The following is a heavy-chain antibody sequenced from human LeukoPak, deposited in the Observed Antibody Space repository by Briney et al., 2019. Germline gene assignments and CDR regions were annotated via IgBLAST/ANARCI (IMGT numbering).Heavy chain of an antibody. V-gene: IGHV4-4*07. Sequence: PSETLSLTCTVSGGSISSYYWSWIRQPARKGLVWIGRIYTSGSTNYNPSLKSRVTMSVDTSKNQFSLKLSSVTAAETAVYYCARDLYYDFWSGYPRGFDPWGQGTLVTVSS. CDR3: ARDLYYDFWSGYPRGFDP. CDR2: IYTSGST. CDR1: GGSISSYY. D-gene: IGHD3-3*01. J-gene: IGHJ5*02.